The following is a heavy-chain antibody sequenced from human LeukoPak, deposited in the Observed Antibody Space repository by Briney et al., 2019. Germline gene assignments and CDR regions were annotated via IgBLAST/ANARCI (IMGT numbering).Heavy chain of an antibody. CDR3: TRGGGSTSGWYNWFDP. CDR1: GGSIYNYY. CDR2: ISHSGST. Sequence: SETLSLTCSVSGGSIYNYYWSWIRQPPGKGLEWIGHISHSGSTSYHPSLTSRVTISVDMSKNQFSVNLTSVTAADTAVYYCTRGGGSTSGWYNWFDPRGQGTLVTVSS. D-gene: IGHD6-19*01. V-gene: IGHV4-59*01. J-gene: IGHJ5*02.